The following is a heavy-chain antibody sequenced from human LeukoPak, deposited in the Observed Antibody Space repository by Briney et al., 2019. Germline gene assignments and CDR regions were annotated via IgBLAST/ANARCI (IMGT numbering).Heavy chain of an antibody. V-gene: IGHV3-48*01. J-gene: IGHJ4*02. D-gene: IGHD6-13*01. CDR2: ISDSSSTI. Sequence: GGSLRLSCAASGFTFSRYGMHSVRQARGKGLEWVSYISDSSSTIKYADSVKARFTISRDNAKNSLYLQMNSLKAEDTAVYYCASAGYSSSWHPHDYWGQGTLVIVSS. CDR1: GFTFSRYG. CDR3: ASAGYSSSWHPHDY.